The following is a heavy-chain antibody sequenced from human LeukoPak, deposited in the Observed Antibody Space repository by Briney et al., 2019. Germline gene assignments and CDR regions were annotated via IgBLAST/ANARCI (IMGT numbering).Heavy chain of an antibody. D-gene: IGHD4-23*01. CDR2: IIPILGTA. CDR1: GGTFSSYA. J-gene: IGHJ4*02. CDR3: ARSTTVVTSRTNYFDY. Sequence: GASVKVSCKASGGTFSSYAISWVRQAPGQGLEWMGGIIPILGTANYAQKFQGRVTITTDESTSTAYMELSSLRSEDTAVYYCARSTTVVTSRTNYFDYWGQGTLVTVSS. V-gene: IGHV1-69*05.